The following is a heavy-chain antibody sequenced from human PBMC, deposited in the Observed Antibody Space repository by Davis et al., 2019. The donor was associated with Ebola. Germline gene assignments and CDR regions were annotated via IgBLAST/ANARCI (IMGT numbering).Heavy chain of an antibody. D-gene: IGHD2-2*01. CDR2: FYWNDDK. J-gene: IGHJ4*02. V-gene: IGHV2-5*01. Sequence: SGSTPVKPPQTVTLTCTLAGSSLSTSGAGGGWIRQPPGQALEWLAVFYWNDDKRYSPSLKSRLTITKDASKNQVVLTMTNMDPVDTATYYCTPRHWSSGPFWGQGTLVTVSS. CDR1: GSSLSTSGAG. CDR3: TPRHWSSGPF.